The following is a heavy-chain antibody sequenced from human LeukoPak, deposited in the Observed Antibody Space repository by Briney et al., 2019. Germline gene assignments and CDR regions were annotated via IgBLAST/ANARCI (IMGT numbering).Heavy chain of an antibody. V-gene: IGHV4-31*03. Sequence: SETLSLTCTVSGGSISSGGYYWSWIRQHPGKGLEWIGYIYYSGSTYYNPSLKSRVTISVDTSKNQFSLKLSSVTAADTAVYYCARASNGNPDYWGQGTLVTVSS. CDR1: GGSISSGGYY. CDR3: ARASNGNPDY. D-gene: IGHD2/OR15-2a*01. J-gene: IGHJ4*02. CDR2: IYYSGST.